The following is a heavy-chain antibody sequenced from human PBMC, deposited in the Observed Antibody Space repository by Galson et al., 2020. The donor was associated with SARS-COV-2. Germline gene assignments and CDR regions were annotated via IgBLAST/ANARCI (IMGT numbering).Heavy chain of an antibody. CDR1: GFDFRSYA. CDR2: SSASGATI. CDR3: AKEEHSDGYYYMFDY. V-gene: IGHV3-23*01. D-gene: IGHD3-22*01. J-gene: IGHJ4*02. Sequence: GESLKISCVASGFDFRSYAMSWVRQAPGKGLEWVSRSSASGATINYADSVKGRFTISRDNSKNTVHLHLGSLRAEDTAVYYCAKEEHSDGYYYMFDYWGQGTLVTVSS.